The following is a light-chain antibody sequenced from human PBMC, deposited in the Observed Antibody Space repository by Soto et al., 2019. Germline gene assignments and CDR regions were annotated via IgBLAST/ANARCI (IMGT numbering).Light chain of an antibody. Sequence: DIQLTQSPSSLSASVGDRVTITCRASQGVSKWLAWYQQKPGKAPILLIHGASNLQTGVPSRFSGSGSGTDFALTITSLQPEDIATYFCQQANIFPLPFGQGTRLDIK. J-gene: IGKJ5*01. CDR1: QGVSKW. CDR3: QQANIFPLP. CDR2: GAS. V-gene: IGKV1-12*01.